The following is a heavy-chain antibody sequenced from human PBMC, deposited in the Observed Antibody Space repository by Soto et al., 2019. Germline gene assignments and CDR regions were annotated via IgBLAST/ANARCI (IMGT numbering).Heavy chain of an antibody. CDR2: IIPIFGTA. CDR1: GGTFSSYA. Sequence: ASVKVSCKASGGTFSSYAISWVRQAPGQGLEWMGGIIPIFGTANYAQKFQGRVTITADESTSTAYMELSSLRSEDTAVYYCARASYQSYYYDSSGWIDYWGQGTLVTVSS. V-gene: IGHV1-69*13. D-gene: IGHD3-22*01. J-gene: IGHJ4*02. CDR3: ARASYQSYYYDSSGWIDY.